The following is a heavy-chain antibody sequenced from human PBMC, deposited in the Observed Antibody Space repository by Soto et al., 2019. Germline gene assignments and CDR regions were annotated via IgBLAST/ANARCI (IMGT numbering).Heavy chain of an antibody. CDR2: ISSNGGST. V-gene: IGHV3-64*01. Sequence: GGSLRLSCAASGFTFSSYAMHWVRQAPGKGLEYVSAISSNGGSTYYANSVKGRFTISRDNSTNTLYLQMGSLRAEDMAVYYCARGGSGSYYNNWFDPWGQGTLVTVSS. J-gene: IGHJ5*02. D-gene: IGHD3-10*01. CDR3: ARGGSGSYYNNWFDP. CDR1: GFTFSSYA.